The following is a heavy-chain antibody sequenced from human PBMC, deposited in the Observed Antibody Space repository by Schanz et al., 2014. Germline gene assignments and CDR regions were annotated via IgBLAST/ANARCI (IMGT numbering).Heavy chain of an antibody. CDR3: ASGGYCTNGVCNGGRNWFDP. CDR1: GFTFGGYA. Sequence: QVQLVESGGGVVQPGRSLRLSCAVSGFTFGGYALHWVRQAPGKGLEWVAVISYDGSTKYYADSVKGRFTISRDNSKNTLYLQINSLRAEDTAVYYCASGGYCTNGVCNGGRNWFDPWGQGTLXTVSS. V-gene: IGHV3-30-3*01. D-gene: IGHD2-8*01. J-gene: IGHJ5*02. CDR2: ISYDGSTK.